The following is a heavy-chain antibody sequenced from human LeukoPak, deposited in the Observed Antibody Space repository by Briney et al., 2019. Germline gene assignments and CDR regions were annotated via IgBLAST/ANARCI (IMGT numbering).Heavy chain of an antibody. CDR3: ARSRSFSGYGAFGP. V-gene: IGHV1-2*02. J-gene: IGHJ5*02. D-gene: IGHD5-12*01. CDR2: INPNSGGT. CDR1: GYTFSNHY. Sequence: ASVKVSCKASGYTFSNHYLHWVRQAPGQGLEWMGWINPNSGGTYYLQKFQGRVVMTWDTSSGTAYMELSSLTSGDTAVYFCARSRSFSGYGAFGPWGQGTLVTVSS.